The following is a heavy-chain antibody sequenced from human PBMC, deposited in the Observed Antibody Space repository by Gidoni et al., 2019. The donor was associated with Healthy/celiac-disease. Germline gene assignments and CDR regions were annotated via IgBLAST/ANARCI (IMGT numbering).Heavy chain of an antibody. CDR3: AKDRAEYYYDSSYNWFDP. J-gene: IGHJ5*02. D-gene: IGHD3-22*01. V-gene: IGHV3-23*01. CDR2: IRGSGGST. Sequence: EVQLLESGGGLVQPGGSLSLSCAASGVTFISSAMSWGRQAPGKGLEGVSAIRGSGGSTYYADSVKGRFTISRDNSKNTLYLQMNSLRAEDTAVYYCAKDRAEYYYDSSYNWFDPWGQGTLVTVSS. CDR1: GVTFISSA.